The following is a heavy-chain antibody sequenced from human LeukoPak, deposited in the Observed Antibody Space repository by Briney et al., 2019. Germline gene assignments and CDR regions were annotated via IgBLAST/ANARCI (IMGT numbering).Heavy chain of an antibody. Sequence: GGSLRLSCAASGFTFSSYSMNWVRQAPGKGLEWVSSISSSSSYIYYADSVKGRFTISRDNAKNSLYLQMNSLRVEDTAVYYCARATYYDFWSGYSWVNWFDPWGQGTLVTVSS. CDR1: GFTFSSYS. J-gene: IGHJ5*02. V-gene: IGHV3-21*01. D-gene: IGHD3-3*01. CDR2: ISSSSSYI. CDR3: ARATYYDFWSGYSWVNWFDP.